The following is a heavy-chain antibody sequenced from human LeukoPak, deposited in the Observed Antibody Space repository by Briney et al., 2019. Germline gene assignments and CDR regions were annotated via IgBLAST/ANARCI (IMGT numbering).Heavy chain of an antibody. CDR3: ARHNNWAFDY. D-gene: IGHD1-20*01. CDR2: IHPNDAST. J-gene: IGHJ4*02. Sequence: GESLKISCKASGYSFASYWIGWVRQTSGKGLEWMAIIHPNDASTIYSPTFQGQVTISADRSITTAYLQWNTLQASDTAIYYCARHNNWAFDYWDRGTLLTVSS. V-gene: IGHV5-51*01. CDR1: GYSFASYW.